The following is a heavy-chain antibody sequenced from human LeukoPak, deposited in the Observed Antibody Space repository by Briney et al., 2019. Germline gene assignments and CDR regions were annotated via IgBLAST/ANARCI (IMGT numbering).Heavy chain of an antibody. CDR3: ARHDSTVPAAPLDY. Sequence: SETLSLTCTVSGGSISSYYWSWIRQPPGKGLEWIGYIYTSGSTNYNPPLKSRVTISVDTSKNQFSLKLSSVTAADTAVYCCARHDSTVPAAPLDYWGQGTLVTVSS. CDR1: GGSISSYY. J-gene: IGHJ4*02. CDR2: IYTSGST. D-gene: IGHD2-2*01. V-gene: IGHV4-4*09.